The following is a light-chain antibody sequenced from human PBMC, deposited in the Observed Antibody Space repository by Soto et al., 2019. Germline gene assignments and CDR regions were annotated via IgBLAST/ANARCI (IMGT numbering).Light chain of an antibody. CDR1: SSDIGSYNY. V-gene: IGLV2-14*01. J-gene: IGLJ1*01. CDR2: EVS. Sequence: QSALTQPASVSGSPGQSIAISCTGTSSDIGSYNYVSWYLQHPGKAPKLIIHEVSNRPSGISDHFSGSKSGNTASLTISGLQADDEADYYCSSHTTYSTRIFGTGTKLTVL. CDR3: SSHTTYSTRI.